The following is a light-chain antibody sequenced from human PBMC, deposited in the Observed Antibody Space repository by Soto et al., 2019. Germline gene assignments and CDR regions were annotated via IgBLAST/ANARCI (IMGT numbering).Light chain of an antibody. CDR3: QQYDSSPPT. CDR1: QSVSSSF. CDR2: GAS. Sequence: DIVLTQSPGALSLSPGERATLSCRASQSVSSSFLAWYQQKPGQAHRLRIYGASSRPTGIPDRFSGSGSGTDFNLTISRPQPEDFAVYNCQQYDSSPPTFGQETKVEIK. J-gene: IGKJ1*01. V-gene: IGKV3-20*01.